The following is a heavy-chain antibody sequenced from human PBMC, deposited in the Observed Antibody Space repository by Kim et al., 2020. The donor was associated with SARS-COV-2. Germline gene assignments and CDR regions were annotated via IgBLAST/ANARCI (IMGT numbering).Heavy chain of an antibody. V-gene: IGHV3-33*06. CDR3: AKSRGGSIAVAGN. J-gene: IGHJ4*02. CDR1: GFTFSSYG. Sequence: GGSLRLSCAASGFTFSSYGMHWVRQAPGKGLEWVAVIWYDGSNKYYADSVKGRFTISRDNSKNTLYLQMNSLRAEDTAVYYCAKSRGGSIAVAGNWGQGTQVTVSS. D-gene: IGHD6-19*01. CDR2: IWYDGSNK.